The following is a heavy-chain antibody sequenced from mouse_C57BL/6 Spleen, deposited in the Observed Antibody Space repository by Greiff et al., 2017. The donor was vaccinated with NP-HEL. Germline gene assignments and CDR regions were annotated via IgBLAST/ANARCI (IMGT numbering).Heavy chain of an antibody. V-gene: IGHV1-64*01. D-gene: IGHD4-1*01. CDR1: GYTFTSYW. J-gene: IGHJ2*01. CDR2: IHPNSGST. Sequence: QVQLQQPGAELVKPGASVKLSCKASGYTFTSYWMHWVKQRPGQGLEWIGMIHPNSGSTNYNEKFKSKATLTVDKSSSTAYMQLSSLTSEDAAVYYCERTNWGGSIFDYWGQGTTLTVSS. CDR3: ERTNWGGSIFDY.